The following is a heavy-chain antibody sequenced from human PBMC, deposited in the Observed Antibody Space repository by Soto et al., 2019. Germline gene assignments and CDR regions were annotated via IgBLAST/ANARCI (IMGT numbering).Heavy chain of an antibody. D-gene: IGHD6-19*01. CDR2: ISGSSRYT. Sequence: PGGSLRLSCAASGFNFDDYSMHWVRQAPGKGLEWVSYISGSSRYTNFADSVKGRFTISRDNAKNSLYLQMNSLRAEDTAVYYCARHTSGWHYYDYWGQGTPVTV. CDR3: ARHTSGWHYYDY. CDR1: GFNFDDYS. J-gene: IGHJ4*02. V-gene: IGHV3-11*06.